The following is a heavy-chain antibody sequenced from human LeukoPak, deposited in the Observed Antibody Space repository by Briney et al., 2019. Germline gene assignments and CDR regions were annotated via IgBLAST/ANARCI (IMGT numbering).Heavy chain of an antibody. D-gene: IGHD2-2*01. V-gene: IGHV3-9*01. J-gene: IGHJ4*02. CDR1: GFTFEDYA. CDR3: AKDKGLGYCSSTSCYLTYFDY. CDR2: ISWNSGSI. Sequence: GRSLRLSCAASGFTFEDYAMHWVRQAPGKGLEWVSGISWNSGSIGYADSVKGRFTISRDNAKNSLYLQMNSLRAEDTALYYCAKDKGLGYCSSTSCYLTYFDYWGQGTLVTVSS.